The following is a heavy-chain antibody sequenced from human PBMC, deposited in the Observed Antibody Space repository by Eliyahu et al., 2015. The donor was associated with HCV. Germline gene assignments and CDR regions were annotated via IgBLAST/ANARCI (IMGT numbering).Heavy chain of an antibody. J-gene: IGHJ3*02. CDR1: GPSXXSYY. V-gene: IGHV4-59*01. Sequence: QVQLQESGPGLVKPSETLSLXCXVSGPSXXSYYWSWXRQPPGKGLXWIGYFYYSGSTNYNPSLNSRVTISGDTSKNQFSLNLSSVTAADTAVYYCATSSRYYYDPDSFDIWGQGTMVTVSS. CDR2: FYYSGST. CDR3: ATSSRYYYDPDSFDI. D-gene: IGHD3-22*01.